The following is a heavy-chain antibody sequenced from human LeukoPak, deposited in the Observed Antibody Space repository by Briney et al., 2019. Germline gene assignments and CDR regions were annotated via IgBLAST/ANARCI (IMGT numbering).Heavy chain of an antibody. V-gene: IGHV3-9*01. J-gene: IGHJ3*02. Sequence: GRSLRLSCAASGFTFDDYAMPWVRQAPGKGLEWVSGFSWNSGNIGYADSVKGRFTISRDNAKNALYLQMNSLRAEDTALYYCAKWSGLNAFDIWGQGTMVTVSS. CDR3: AKWSGLNAFDI. CDR1: GFTFDDYA. CDR2: FSWNSGNI.